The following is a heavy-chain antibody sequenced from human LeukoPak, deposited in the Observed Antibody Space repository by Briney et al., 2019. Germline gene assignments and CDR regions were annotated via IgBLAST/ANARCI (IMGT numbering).Heavy chain of an antibody. V-gene: IGHV3-23*01. CDR1: GFTFRSYA. J-gene: IGHJ4*02. CDR3: AKDSAASDY. Sequence: PGGSLRLSCAASGFTFRSYAMSWVRQAPGKGLEWVSTVTGGGGTTYYADSVKGRFTISRDNSKNTLYLQMNSLRAEDTAVYYCAKDSAASDYWGQGTLVTVSS. D-gene: IGHD2-15*01. CDR2: VTGGGGTT.